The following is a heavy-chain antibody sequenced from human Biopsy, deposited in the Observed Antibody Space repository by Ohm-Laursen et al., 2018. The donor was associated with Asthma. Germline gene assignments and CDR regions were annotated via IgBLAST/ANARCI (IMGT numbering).Heavy chain of an antibody. D-gene: IGHD1-26*01. CDR2: ISFDGSNE. V-gene: IGHV3-30*18. Sequence: SLRLSRAAPGFSFSNFGMHWVRQAPGKGLEWVAVISFDGSNEDYADSVKGRFTISRDNSKNTLFLEMNSLRPEDTAVYYCAKELFPGWELRRGPDSWGQGTLVTVSS. CDR1: GFSFSNFG. J-gene: IGHJ4*02. CDR3: AKELFPGWELRRGPDS.